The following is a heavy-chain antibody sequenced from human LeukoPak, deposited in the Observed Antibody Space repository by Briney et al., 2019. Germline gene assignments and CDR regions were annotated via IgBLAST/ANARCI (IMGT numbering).Heavy chain of an antibody. CDR1: GYTFTGYY. V-gene: IGHV1-2*02. J-gene: IGHJ4*02. D-gene: IGHD2-2*01. CDR3: AREEGYCSVTSCSAPFDY. Sequence: ASVKVSCKASGYTFTGYYMHWVRQAPGQGLEWMGWINPNSGGTNYAQKFQGRVTMTRDTSISTAYTELSRLRSDDTAVYYCAREEGYCSVTSCSAPFDYWGQGTLVTVSS. CDR2: INPNSGGT.